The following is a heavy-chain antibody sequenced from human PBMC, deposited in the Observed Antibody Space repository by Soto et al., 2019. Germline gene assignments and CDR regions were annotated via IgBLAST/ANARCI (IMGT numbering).Heavy chain of an antibody. CDR3: ARDRTGYSNDFDY. CDR1: GFTFSDNY. J-gene: IGHJ4*02. Sequence: QVQLVESGGGLVKPGGSLRLSCAASGFTFSDNYMTWIRQAPGKGLEWVSYISSSSSYTNYADSVKGRFTISRDNAKNSLYLQMNSLRAEDTAVYYCARDRTGYSNDFDYWGQGTLVTVSS. CDR2: ISSSSSYT. V-gene: IGHV3-11*05. D-gene: IGHD6-13*01.